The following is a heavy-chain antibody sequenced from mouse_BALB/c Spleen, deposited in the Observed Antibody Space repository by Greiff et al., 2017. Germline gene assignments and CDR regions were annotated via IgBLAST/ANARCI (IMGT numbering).Heavy chain of an antibody. CDR3: ARDRYDEAWFAY. D-gene: IGHD2-14*01. V-gene: IGHV5-17*02. Sequence: EVQRVESGGGLVQPGGSRKLSCAASGFTFSSFGLHWVRQAPEKGLEWVAYISSGSSTIYYADTVKGRFTISRDNPKNTLFLQMTSLRSEDTAMYYCARDRYDEAWFAYWGQGTLVTVSA. J-gene: IGHJ3*01. CDR1: GFTFSSFG. CDR2: ISSGSSTI.